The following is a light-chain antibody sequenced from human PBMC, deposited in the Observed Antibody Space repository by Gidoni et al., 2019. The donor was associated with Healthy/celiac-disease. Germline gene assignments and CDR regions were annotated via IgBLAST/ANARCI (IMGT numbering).Light chain of an antibody. Sequence: SSELTQDPAVSVALGQTVRITCQGDSLRSYYASWYQQKPEKAPVLVIYGKNNRPSVIPDRFSGSSSGNTASLTITGAQAEDEADYYCNSRDSSNVVFGGGTKLTVL. J-gene: IGLJ2*01. V-gene: IGLV3-19*01. CDR1: SLRSYY. CDR3: NSRDSSNVV. CDR2: GKN.